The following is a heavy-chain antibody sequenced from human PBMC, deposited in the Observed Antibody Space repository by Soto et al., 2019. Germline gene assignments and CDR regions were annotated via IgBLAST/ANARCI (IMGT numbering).Heavy chain of an antibody. Sequence: GASVKVSCKASGYTFTGYYMHWVRQAPGQGLEWMGWINPNSGGTNYAQKFQGWVTMPRDTSISTAYMELSRLRSDDTAVYYCARETLSIAAAGYYYYYYGMDVWGQGTTVTVSS. CDR3: ARETLSIAAAGYYYYYYGMDV. CDR2: INPNSGGT. V-gene: IGHV1-2*04. D-gene: IGHD6-13*01. CDR1: GYTFTGYY. J-gene: IGHJ6*02.